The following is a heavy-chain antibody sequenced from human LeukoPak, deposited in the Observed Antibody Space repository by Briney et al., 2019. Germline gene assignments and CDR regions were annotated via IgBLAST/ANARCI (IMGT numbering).Heavy chain of an antibody. J-gene: IGHJ6*04. D-gene: IGHD3-9*01. Sequence: GGSLRLSCAASGFTFSSYEMNWVRQAPGKGLEWVSYISSSGSTIYYADFVKGRFTISRDNAKNSLYLQMNSLRAEDTAVYYCARDTHRYFDWLKTYYYYGMDVWGKGTTVTVSS. V-gene: IGHV3-48*03. CDR3: ARDTHRYFDWLKTYYYYGMDV. CDR2: ISSSGSTI. CDR1: GFTFSSYE.